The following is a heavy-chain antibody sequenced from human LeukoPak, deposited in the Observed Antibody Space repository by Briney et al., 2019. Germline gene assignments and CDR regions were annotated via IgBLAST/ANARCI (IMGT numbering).Heavy chain of an antibody. Sequence: GGSLRLSCAASGFIFSSYNMNWVRQAPGKGLEWVSSISSSSSYIYYGASVKGRFSISRDNAKNSLYLQMNSLRAEDTAMYYCARDGYSSSSFDFWGQGTLVTVSS. D-gene: IGHD6-6*01. CDR1: GFIFSSYN. J-gene: IGHJ4*02. CDR3: ARDGYSSSSFDF. V-gene: IGHV3-21*01. CDR2: ISSSSSYI.